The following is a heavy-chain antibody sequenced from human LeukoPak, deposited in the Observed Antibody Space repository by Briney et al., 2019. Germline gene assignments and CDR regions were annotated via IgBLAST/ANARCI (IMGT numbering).Heavy chain of an antibody. CDR2: INPSGGST. V-gene: IGHV1-46*01. D-gene: IGHD1-20*01. J-gene: IGHJ3*02. CDR3: ARRHNWHDDAFDI. CDR1: GYTFTSFY. Sequence: ASVKVSCKASGYTFTSFYIHWVRQAPGQGLEWMGIINPSGGSTTYAQRFQGRVTMTTDTSTSTVYMELSSLRSEDTAVYYCARRHNWHDDAFDIWGQGTMVTVSS.